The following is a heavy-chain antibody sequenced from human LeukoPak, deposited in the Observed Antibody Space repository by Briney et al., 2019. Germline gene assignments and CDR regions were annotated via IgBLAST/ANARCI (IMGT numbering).Heavy chain of an antibody. D-gene: IGHD4-11*01. CDR1: GFTFSSYA. CDR2: IRSDGVDV. V-gene: IGHV3-64D*06. J-gene: IGHJ4*02. Sequence: GGSLRLSCSVSGFTFSSYAMHWVRQAPGKGLEYVSVIRSDGVDVYYTDSVKGRFTISRDNSKNTLYLQMSSLRPEDTAVYYCVKDLLQVTMKKLDYWGQGTLVTVSS. CDR3: VKDLLQVTMKKLDY.